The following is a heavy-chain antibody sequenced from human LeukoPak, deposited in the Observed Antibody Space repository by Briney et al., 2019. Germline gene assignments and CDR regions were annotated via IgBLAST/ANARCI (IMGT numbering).Heavy chain of an antibody. CDR2: IWYDGSNK. CDR1: GFTFSSYG. J-gene: IGHJ5*02. CDR3: ARVGTMVRGVKKGYNWFDP. Sequence: GGSLRLSCAASGFTFSSYGMHWVRQAPGKGLEWVAVIWYDGSNKYYADSVKGRFTISRDNSKNTLYLQMNSLRAEDTAVYYRARVGTMVRGVKKGYNWFDPWGQGTLVTVSS. D-gene: IGHD3-10*01. V-gene: IGHV3-33*01.